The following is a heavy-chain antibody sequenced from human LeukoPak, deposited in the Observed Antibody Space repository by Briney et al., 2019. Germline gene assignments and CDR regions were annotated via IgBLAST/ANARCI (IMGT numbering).Heavy chain of an antibody. CDR3: AAIAATSTVRGWFDP. D-gene: IGHD6-13*01. Sequence: AATLSLTCTVYGGSISSYCWSWIRQPPGKGLEWLGYISYGGSTHHHPSLNRRLPISLDTSKSQFSLKVTSVTAADTALYYCAAIAATSTVRGWFDPWGQGTLVTVSS. CDR1: GGSISSYC. CDR2: ISYGGST. J-gene: IGHJ5*02. V-gene: IGHV4-59*01.